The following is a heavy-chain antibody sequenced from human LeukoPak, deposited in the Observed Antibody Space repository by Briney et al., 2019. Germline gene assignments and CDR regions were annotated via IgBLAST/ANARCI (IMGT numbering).Heavy chain of an antibody. CDR3: AKDQFSRVDYADAFDI. CDR1: GFIFSNYA. V-gene: IGHV3-23*01. Sequence: GRSLRLSCAASGFIFSNYAMSWVRQAPGKGLECVSVISGSGDTTYYADSVKGRFTISRDNAKNSLYLQMNSLRAEDTALYYCAKDQFSRVDYADAFDIWGQGTMVTVSS. D-gene: IGHD4-17*01. J-gene: IGHJ3*02. CDR2: ISGSGDTT.